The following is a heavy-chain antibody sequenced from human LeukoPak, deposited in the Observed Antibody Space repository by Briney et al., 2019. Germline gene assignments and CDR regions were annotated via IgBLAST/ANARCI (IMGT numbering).Heavy chain of an antibody. D-gene: IGHD3-22*01. CDR2: IYHSGSI. CDR1: GGSFSGYY. V-gene: IGHV4-34*01. Sequence: SETLSLTCAVYGGSFSGYYWSWIRQPPGKGLEWIGEIYHSGSINYNPSLKNRVTLSIDKSNNHFSLRLSSLSAADTAVYYCARGISGYFGTSGYYYDYWGQGTLVTVSP. CDR3: ARGISGYFGTSGYYYDY. J-gene: IGHJ4*02.